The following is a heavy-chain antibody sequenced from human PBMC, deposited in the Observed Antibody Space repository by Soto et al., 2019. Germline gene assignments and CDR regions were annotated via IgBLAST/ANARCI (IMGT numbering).Heavy chain of an antibody. Sequence: GSNKYYADSVKGRFTISRDNSKNTLNLQMNSVRAEDTAVYYCAKDRGRYCSGARCYLFDSWGQGTLVTVSS. V-gene: IGHV3-30*02. J-gene: IGHJ4*02. CDR3: AKDRGRYCSGARCYLFDS. CDR2: GSNK. D-gene: IGHD2-15*01.